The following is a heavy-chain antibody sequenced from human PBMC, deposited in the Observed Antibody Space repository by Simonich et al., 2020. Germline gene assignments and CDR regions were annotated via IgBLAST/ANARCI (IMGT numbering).Heavy chain of an antibody. Sequence: QVQLVQSGAEVKKPGASVKVSCKASGYNFTGYYMHWVRQAPGQGLEGMGWINPNRGGKNYAQKLQGRVTMTRDTSISTAYRELSRLRSDDTAVYYCARGRLTGDKGAFDIWGQGTMVTVSS. J-gene: IGHJ3*02. CDR1: GYNFTGYY. CDR3: ARGRLTGDKGAFDI. V-gene: IGHV1-2*02. D-gene: IGHD7-27*01. CDR2: INPNRGGK.